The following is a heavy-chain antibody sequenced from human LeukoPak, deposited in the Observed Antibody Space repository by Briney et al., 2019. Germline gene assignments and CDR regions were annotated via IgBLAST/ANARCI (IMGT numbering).Heavy chain of an antibody. V-gene: IGHV4-59*01. D-gene: IGHD2-2*01. J-gene: IGHJ4*02. Sequence: SETLSLTCTVSGGSISSYYWSWIRQPPGKGLEWIGYIYYSGSTNYNPSLKSRVTISVDTSKNQFSLKLSSVTAADTAVYYCASELGYCSSTSCYGPSQFDYWGQGTLVTVSS. CDR1: GGSISSYY. CDR2: IYYSGST. CDR3: ASELGYCSSTSCYGPSQFDY.